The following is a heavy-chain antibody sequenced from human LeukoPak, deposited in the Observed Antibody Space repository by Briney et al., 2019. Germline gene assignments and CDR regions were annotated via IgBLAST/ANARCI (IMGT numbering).Heavy chain of an antibody. CDR1: GGTFSSYA. D-gene: IGHD2-8*01. CDR3: ARDSTYGPGSYYYYMDV. CDR2: IIPIFGTA. J-gene: IGHJ6*03. Sequence: SVKVSCKASGGTFSSYAISWARQAPGQGLEWMGGIIPIFGTANYAQKFQGRVTITTDESTSTAYMELSSLRSEDTAVYYCARDSTYGPGSYYYYMDVWGKGTTVTVSS. V-gene: IGHV1-69*05.